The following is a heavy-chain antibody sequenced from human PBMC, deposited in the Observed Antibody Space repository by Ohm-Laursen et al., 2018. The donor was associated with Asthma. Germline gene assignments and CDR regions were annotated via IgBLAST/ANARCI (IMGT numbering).Heavy chain of an antibody. Sequence: SLRLSCAAPGFTFSSYGMHWVRQAPGKGLEWVAVIWYDGSNKYYADSVKGRFTISRDNSKNTLYLQMNSLRAEDTAVYYCARDPTAMVSYYFDYWGQGTLVTVSS. CDR3: ARDPTAMVSYYFDY. V-gene: IGHV3-33*08. CDR1: GFTFSSYG. CDR2: IWYDGSNK. D-gene: IGHD5-18*01. J-gene: IGHJ4*02.